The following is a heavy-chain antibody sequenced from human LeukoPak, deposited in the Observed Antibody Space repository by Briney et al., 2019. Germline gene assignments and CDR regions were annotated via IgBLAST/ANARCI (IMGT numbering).Heavy chain of an antibody. CDR2: IYYSGST. D-gene: IGHD1-26*01. CDR1: GGSISSYY. Sequence: KPSETLSLTCTVSGGSISSYYWSWIRQPPGKGLEWIGYIYYSGSTNYNPSLKSRVTISVDTSKNQVSLKLSSVTAADTAVYYCAGDRVVGTTTIDYWGQGTLVTVSS. J-gene: IGHJ4*02. CDR3: AGDRVVGTTTIDY. V-gene: IGHV4-59*12.